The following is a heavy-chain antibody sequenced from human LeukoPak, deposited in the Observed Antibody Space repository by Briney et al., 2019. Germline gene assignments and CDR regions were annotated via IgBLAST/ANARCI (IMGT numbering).Heavy chain of an antibody. V-gene: IGHV4-4*07. D-gene: IGHD3-22*01. Sequence: PSETLSLTCTVSGGSISSYYWSWIRQPAGKGLEWIGRIYTSGSTNYNPSLKSRVTISVDTSKKQFSLALSSVTAADTAVYYCARSPYDSSGYFNFDYWGQGTLVTVSS. CDR3: ARSPYDSSGYFNFDY. J-gene: IGHJ4*02. CDR2: IYTSGST. CDR1: GGSISSYY.